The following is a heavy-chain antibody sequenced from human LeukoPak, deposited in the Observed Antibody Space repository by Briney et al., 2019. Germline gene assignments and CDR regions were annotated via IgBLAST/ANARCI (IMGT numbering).Heavy chain of an antibody. CDR1: GDSISSDY. V-gene: IGHV4-59*12. CDR2: IYYSGRT. J-gene: IGHJ4*02. Sequence: SETLSLTCAVSGDSISSDYWSWVRQPPGKGLEWIGSIYYSGRTYYNPSLKSRVTISVDTSKNQFSLKLSSVTAADTAVYYCARAITIFGYWGQGTLVTVSS. CDR3: ARAITIFGY. D-gene: IGHD3-3*01.